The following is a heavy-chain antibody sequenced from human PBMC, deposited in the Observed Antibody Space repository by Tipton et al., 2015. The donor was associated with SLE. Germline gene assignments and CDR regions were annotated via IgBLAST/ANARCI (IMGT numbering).Heavy chain of an antibody. J-gene: IGHJ4*02. V-gene: IGHV3-48*01. D-gene: IGHD3-10*01. CDR2: ISSRSSSI. CDR3: ARAGSRNGGSFDY. CDR1: GFTFSTYN. Sequence: GSLRLSCAASGFTFSTYNMNWVRQAPGKGLEWVSYISSRSSSINYADSVKGRFTISRDNAKNSLYLQMNSLRAEDTAVYYCARAGSRNGGSFDYWGQGTLVTVSS.